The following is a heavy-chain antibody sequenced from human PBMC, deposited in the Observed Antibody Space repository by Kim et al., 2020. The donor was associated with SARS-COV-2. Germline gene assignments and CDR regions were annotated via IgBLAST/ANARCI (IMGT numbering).Heavy chain of an antibody. J-gene: IGHJ5*02. CDR2: INAGNGNT. V-gene: IGHV1-3*01. CDR3: ASCTYDYGSVGEQGFDP. Sequence: ASVKVSCKASGYTFTSYAMHWVRQAPGQRLEWMGWINAGNGNTKYSQKFQGRVTITRDTSASTAYMELSSLRSEDTAVYYCASCTYDYGSVGEQGFDPWGQGTLVTVSS. CDR1: GYTFTSYA. D-gene: IGHD5-12*01.